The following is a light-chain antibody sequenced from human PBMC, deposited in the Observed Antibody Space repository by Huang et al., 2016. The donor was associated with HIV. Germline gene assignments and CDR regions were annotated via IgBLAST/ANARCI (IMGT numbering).Light chain of an antibody. J-gene: IGKJ4*01. CDR1: QSVSSY. CDR3: QQRSNWPPLT. V-gene: IGKV3-11*01. CDR2: DAS. Sequence: EIVLTQSPATLSLSPGERATLSCRASQSVSSYLAWSQQKPGQAPRLLIYDASNRATGIPARFSGSGSGTDFTLTISSLEPEDFAVYYCQQRSNWPPLTCGGGTKVEIK.